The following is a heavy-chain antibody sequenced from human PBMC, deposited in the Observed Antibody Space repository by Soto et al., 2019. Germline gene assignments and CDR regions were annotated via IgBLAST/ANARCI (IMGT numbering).Heavy chain of an antibody. Sequence: PGWSLRLSCAASGFTFSSYGMYWVRQAPGKGLEWVAVIWYDGSNKYYADSVKGRFTISRDNSKNTLYLQMNSLRAEDTAVYYCARGYGYSSGWYAYWGQGTLVTVSS. D-gene: IGHD6-19*01. CDR2: IWYDGSNK. V-gene: IGHV3-33*01. CDR3: ARGYGYSSGWYAY. J-gene: IGHJ4*02. CDR1: GFTFSSYG.